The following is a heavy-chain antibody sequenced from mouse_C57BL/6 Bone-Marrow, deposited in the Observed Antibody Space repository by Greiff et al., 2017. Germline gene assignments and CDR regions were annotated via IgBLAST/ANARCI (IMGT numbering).Heavy chain of an antibody. V-gene: IGHV1-80*01. CDR1: GYAFRSYW. J-gene: IGHJ2*01. CDR3: ARVTTVEFDY. D-gene: IGHD1-1*01. CDR2: LYPGDGDT. Sequence: QVQLQQSGAELVKPGASVKISCKASGYAFRSYWMNWVKQRPGKGLEWIGQLYPGDGDTNYNGKFKGKATLTADKSSSTAYMQLSSLTSEDSAVYFCARVTTVEFDYWGQGTTLTVSS.